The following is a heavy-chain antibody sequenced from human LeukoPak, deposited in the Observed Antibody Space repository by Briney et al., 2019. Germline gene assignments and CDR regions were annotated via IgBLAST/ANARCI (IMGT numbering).Heavy chain of an antibody. CDR2: VFNGGST. D-gene: IGHD3-10*01. Sequence: SETLSLTCSVSGASINSHYWSWIRQSPGKGLEWIGYVFNGGSTNYNPSLRSRVTMSLDTSRDQFSLRLSSVTAADTAIYYCASRPAGSTWYGVFDYWSQGTLVTVSS. CDR1: GASINSHY. CDR3: ASRPAGSTWYGVFDY. V-gene: IGHV4-59*11. J-gene: IGHJ4*02.